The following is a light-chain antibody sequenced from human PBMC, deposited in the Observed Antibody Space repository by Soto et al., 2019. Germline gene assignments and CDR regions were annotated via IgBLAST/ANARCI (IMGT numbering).Light chain of an antibody. CDR1: QSISSY. CDR2: AAS. Sequence: DIQMTQSPSSLSASVGDRVTITCRASQSISSYLNWYQQKTGKAPRLLIYAASSLQSWVPSRFRGSGTGTYFTLTISSLQPEDFATYYCQQIYSTPLCTFGPGTKVDIK. V-gene: IGKV1-39*01. CDR3: QQIYSTPLCT. J-gene: IGKJ3*01.